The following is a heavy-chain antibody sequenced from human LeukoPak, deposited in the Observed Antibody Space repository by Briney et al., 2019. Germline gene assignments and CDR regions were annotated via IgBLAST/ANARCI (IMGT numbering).Heavy chain of an antibody. V-gene: IGHV3-30-3*01. Sequence: QPGGSLRLSCAASGFTFSSYWMSWVRQAPGKGLEWVAVISYDGSNKYYADSVKGRFTISRDNSKNTLYLQMNSLRAEDTAVYYCARDYQYSSGWYGEYFQHWGQGTLVTVSS. CDR3: ARDYQYSSGWYGEYFQH. J-gene: IGHJ1*01. CDR1: GFTFSSYW. D-gene: IGHD6-19*01. CDR2: ISYDGSNK.